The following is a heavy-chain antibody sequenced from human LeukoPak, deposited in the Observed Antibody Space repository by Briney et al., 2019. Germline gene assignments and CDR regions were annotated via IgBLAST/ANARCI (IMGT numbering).Heavy chain of an antibody. CDR3: AKLTLWFGDFEKGIDY. Sequence: PGGSLRLSCAASGFTFSDYYMSWIRQAPGKGLEWVAFIRYDGSNKYYADSVKGRFTISRDNSKNTLYLQMNSLRAEDTAVYYCAKLTLWFGDFEKGIDYWGQGTLVTVSS. D-gene: IGHD3-10*01. CDR2: IRYDGSNK. J-gene: IGHJ4*02. V-gene: IGHV3-30*02. CDR1: GFTFSDYY.